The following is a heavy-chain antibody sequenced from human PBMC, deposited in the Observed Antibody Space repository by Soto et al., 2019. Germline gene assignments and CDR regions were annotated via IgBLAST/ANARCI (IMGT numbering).Heavy chain of an antibody. CDR1: GGSNIRDGYY. D-gene: IGHD2-2*01. Sequence: SEALSLTCTVSGGSNIRDGYYWSWIRQHPGKGLEWIAYISYSGSSYSNPSLKSRVTISADTSKNQFSLRLTSVTAADTAVYFCARATPAGSADFWGQGTLVTISS. CDR2: ISYSGSS. J-gene: IGHJ4*02. CDR3: ARATPAGSADF. V-gene: IGHV4-31*03.